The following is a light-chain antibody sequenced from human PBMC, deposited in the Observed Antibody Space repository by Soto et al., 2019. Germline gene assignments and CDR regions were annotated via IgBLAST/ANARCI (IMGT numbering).Light chain of an antibody. CDR2: GDS. Sequence: EIVMTQSPATLSVSPGERATLSCRASQSVSSNLAWYQQKPGQAPRLLIYGDSTRATGIPARFSGSGSGTEFTLTINSLQSEDFAVYYCQQYNNWTLTFGGGTKVEIK. J-gene: IGKJ4*01. CDR1: QSVSSN. V-gene: IGKV3-15*01. CDR3: QQYNNWTLT.